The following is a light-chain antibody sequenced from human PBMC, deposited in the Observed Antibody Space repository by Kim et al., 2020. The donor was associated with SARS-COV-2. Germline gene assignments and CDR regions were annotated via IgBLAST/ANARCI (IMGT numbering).Light chain of an antibody. CDR1: SSNIGAGYD. CDR3: QSYDTSLSGWV. V-gene: IGLV1-40*01. CDR2: ANT. Sequence: GVTVACTGSSSNIGAGYDIHWYQQIPGTAHKLLIYANTNRPSGVPDRFSGSKSGTSASLAITGLQAEDEADYYCQSYDTSLSGWVFGGGTQLTVL. J-gene: IGLJ3*02.